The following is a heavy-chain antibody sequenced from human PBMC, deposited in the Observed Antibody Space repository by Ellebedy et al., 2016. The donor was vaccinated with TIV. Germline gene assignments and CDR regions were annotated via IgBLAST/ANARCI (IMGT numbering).Heavy chain of an antibody. V-gene: IGHV3-21*01. CDR2: ISSSSSYI. D-gene: IGHD3-3*01. Sequence: GGSLRLSCAASGFTFSSYSMNWVRQAPGKGLEWVSSISSSSSYIYYADSVKGRFTISRDNAKNSLYLQMNSLRAEDTAVYYCARETYYDFWSGHLPVDYWGQGTLVTVSS. J-gene: IGHJ4*02. CDR3: ARETYYDFWSGHLPVDY. CDR1: GFTFSSYS.